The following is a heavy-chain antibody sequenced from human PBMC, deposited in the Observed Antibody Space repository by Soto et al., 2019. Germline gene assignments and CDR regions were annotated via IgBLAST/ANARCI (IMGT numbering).Heavy chain of an antibody. D-gene: IGHD4-17*01. CDR1: GGSISSYY. J-gene: IGHJ6*02. V-gene: IGHV4-4*07. Sequence: QVQLQESGPGLVKPSETLSLTCTVSGGSISSYYWSWIRQPAGKGLEWIGRIYTSGSTNYNPSLKSRVTMSVDTSKNQCSLKLSSVTAADTAVYYCASGTTVVTPDYYYYGMDVWGQGTTVTVSS. CDR2: IYTSGST. CDR3: ASGTTVVTPDYYYYGMDV.